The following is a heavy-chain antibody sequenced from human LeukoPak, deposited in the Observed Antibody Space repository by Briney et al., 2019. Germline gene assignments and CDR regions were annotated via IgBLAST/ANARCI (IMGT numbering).Heavy chain of an antibody. CDR3: AKMYSSSWTLFDY. CDR1: RFTFSSYA. CDR2: ISGSGGST. Sequence: GGSLRLSCAASRFTFSSYAMSWVRQAPGKGLEWVSAISGSGGSTYYADSVKGRFTISRDNSKNTLYLQMNSLRAEDTAVYYCAKMYSSSWTLFDYWGQGTLVTVSS. V-gene: IGHV3-23*01. D-gene: IGHD6-13*01. J-gene: IGHJ4*02.